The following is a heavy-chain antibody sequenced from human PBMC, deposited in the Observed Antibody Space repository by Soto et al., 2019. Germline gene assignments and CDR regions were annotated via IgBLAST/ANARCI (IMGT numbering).Heavy chain of an antibody. Sequence: PGGSLRLSCAASGFTFSSYSMNWVRQAPGKGLEWVSYISSSSSTIYYADSVKGRFTISRDNAKNSLYLQMNSLRAEDTAVYYCATLPQWLAFDYWGQGTLVTVSS. V-gene: IGHV3-48*01. CDR2: ISSSSSTI. CDR3: ATLPQWLAFDY. D-gene: IGHD6-19*01. J-gene: IGHJ4*02. CDR1: GFTFSSYS.